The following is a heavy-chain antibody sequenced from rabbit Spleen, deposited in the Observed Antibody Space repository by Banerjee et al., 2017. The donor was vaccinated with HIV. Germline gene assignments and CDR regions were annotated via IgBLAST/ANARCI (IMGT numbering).Heavy chain of an antibody. CDR3: ARDYDF. V-gene: IGHV1S45*01. D-gene: IGHD2-1*01. CDR2: IYGGDGSST. J-gene: IGHJ3*01. CDR1: GFSFSSSYY. Sequence: QEQLVESGGDLVQPEGSLTLTCTASGFSFSSSYYMCWVRQAPGKGLEWIACIYGGDGSSTAYANWAKGRFTISKTSSTTVTLQLTSLTAADTATYFCARDYDFWGQGTLVTVS.